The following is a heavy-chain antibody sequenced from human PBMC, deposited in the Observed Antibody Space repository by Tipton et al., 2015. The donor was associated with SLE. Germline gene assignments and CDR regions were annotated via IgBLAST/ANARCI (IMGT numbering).Heavy chain of an antibody. Sequence: LRLSCAVSGGSISSGGYSWSWIRQPPGKGLEWIGYIYHSGSTYYNPSLKSRVTMSVDRSKNQFSLKLSSVTAADTAVYYCARDTDYGGNCVDYWGQGTLVTVSS. CDR1: GGSISSGGYS. J-gene: IGHJ4*02. CDR2: IYHSGST. V-gene: IGHV4-30-2*01. D-gene: IGHD2-21*02. CDR3: ARDTDYGGNCVDY.